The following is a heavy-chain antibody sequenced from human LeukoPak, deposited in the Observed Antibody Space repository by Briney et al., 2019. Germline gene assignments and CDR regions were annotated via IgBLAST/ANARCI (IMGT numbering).Heavy chain of an antibody. V-gene: IGHV3-30*04. J-gene: IGHJ6*03. D-gene: IGHD6-19*01. CDR1: GFTFSSYA. CDR3: AREGSSGWPYMDV. CDR2: ISYDGSNK. Sequence: PGRSLRLSCAASGFTFSSYAMHWVRQAPGKGLEWVAVISYDGSNKYYADSVKGRFTISRDNSKNTLYLQMNSLRAEDTAVYYCAREGSSGWPYMDVWGKGTTVTVSS.